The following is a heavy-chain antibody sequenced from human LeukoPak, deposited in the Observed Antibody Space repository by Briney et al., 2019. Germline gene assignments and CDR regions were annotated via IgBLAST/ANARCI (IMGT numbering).Heavy chain of an antibody. D-gene: IGHD6-6*01. Sequence: PGGSLRLSCAASGFTFSDYYMSWIRQAPGKGLEWVSYISSSGSTIYYADSVKGRFTISRDNAKNSLYLQMDSLRAEDAAVYYCARTSGESTAALRAPFDYWGQGTLATVSS. CDR2: ISSSGSTI. J-gene: IGHJ4*02. V-gene: IGHV3-11*04. CDR1: GFTFSDYY. CDR3: ARTSGESTAALRAPFDY.